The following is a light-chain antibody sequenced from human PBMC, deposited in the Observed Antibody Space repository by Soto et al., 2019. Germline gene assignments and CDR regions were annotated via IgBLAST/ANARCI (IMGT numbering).Light chain of an antibody. CDR1: QSISGW. J-gene: IGKJ1*01. CDR3: QHYNSYSEA. CDR2: KAS. V-gene: IGKV1-5*03. Sequence: DTEMTQSTYKRTAPLGQRDTITCLASQSISGWLAWYQQKPGKAHKLLIYKASTLKSGVPSRFSGSGSGTEFTLTISSLQPDDFATYYCQHYNSYSEAFGQGTKVDIK.